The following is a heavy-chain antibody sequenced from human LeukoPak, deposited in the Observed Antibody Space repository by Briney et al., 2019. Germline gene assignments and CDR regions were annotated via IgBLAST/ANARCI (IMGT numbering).Heavy chain of an antibody. J-gene: IGHJ5*02. Sequence: GGSLRLSCAASGFTFSSYAISWVRQAPGQGLEWMGGIIPIFGTANYAQKFQGRVTITTDESTSTAYMELSSLRSEDTAVYYCARTYRTAVVPGAYNWFDPWGQGTLVTVSS. D-gene: IGHD5-18*01. CDR2: IIPIFGTA. CDR3: ARTYRTAVVPGAYNWFDP. CDR1: GFTFSSYA. V-gene: IGHV1-69*05.